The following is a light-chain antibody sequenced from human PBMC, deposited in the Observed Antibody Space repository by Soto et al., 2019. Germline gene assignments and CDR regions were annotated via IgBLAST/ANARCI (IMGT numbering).Light chain of an antibody. Sequence: SYALTQPPSVSVSPGQTASITCSGDKLGDKYACWYQQKPGQSPVLVIYQDSKRPSGIPERFSGSNSGNTATLTIRGTQAMDEADYYCQAWDSSTGVVFGGGTKLTVL. CDR2: QDS. V-gene: IGLV3-1*01. CDR3: QAWDSSTGVV. J-gene: IGLJ2*01. CDR1: KLGDKY.